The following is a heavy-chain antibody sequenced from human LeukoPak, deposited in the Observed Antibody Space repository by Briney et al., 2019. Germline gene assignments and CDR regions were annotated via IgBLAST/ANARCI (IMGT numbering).Heavy chain of an antibody. CDR1: GGSISNGTSY. V-gene: IGHV4-61*10. CDR3: ARAEVLPDFYDTSGGFDY. CDR2: IYYSGST. J-gene: IGHJ4*02. Sequence: SETLSLTCTVSGGSISNGTSYWTWIRQPAGKSLEWLGRIYYSGSTNYNPSLKSRVTISVDTSKNQFSLKLSSVTAADTAVYYCARAEVLPDFYDTSGGFDYWGQGTLVTVSS. D-gene: IGHD3-22*01.